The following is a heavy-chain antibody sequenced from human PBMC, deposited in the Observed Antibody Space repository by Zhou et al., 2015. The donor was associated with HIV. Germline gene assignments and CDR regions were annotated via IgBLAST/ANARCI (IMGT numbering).Heavy chain of an antibody. J-gene: IGHJ2*01. D-gene: IGHD2-15*01. Sequence: QVQLVQSGAEVKKPGSSVKVSCKASGGSFSNDGITWVRQAPGQGLEWMGGIIPMFGTSDYAQKFQGRVTISADRSTSTAYMELSSLRSEDTAVYYCARDPRRYCSGGSCSERPGYFDLWGRGTLVTVSS. CDR3: ARDPRRYCSGGSCSERPGYFDL. CDR2: IIPMFGTS. V-gene: IGHV1-69*06. CDR1: GGSFSNDG.